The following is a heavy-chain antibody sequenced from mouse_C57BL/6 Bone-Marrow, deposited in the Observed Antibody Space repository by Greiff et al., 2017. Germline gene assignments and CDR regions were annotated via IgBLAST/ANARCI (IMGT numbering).Heavy chain of an antibody. D-gene: IGHD1-1*01. V-gene: IGHV1-19*01. CDR1: GYTFTDYY. CDR3: AGGSSYDWFAY. CDR2: INPYNGGT. Sequence: EVQLQQSGPVLVKPGASVKMSCKASGYTFTDYYMNWVKQSHGKSLEWIGVINPYNGGTSYNQKFKGKATLTVDKSSSTAYMELNSLTSEDSAVYYCAGGSSYDWFAYWGQGTLVSVSA. J-gene: IGHJ3*01.